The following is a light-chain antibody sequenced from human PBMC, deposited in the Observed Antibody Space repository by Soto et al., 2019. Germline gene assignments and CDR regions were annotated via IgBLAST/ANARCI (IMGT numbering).Light chain of an antibody. J-gene: IGKJ1*01. CDR3: QQYNDWLWT. Sequence: ETMLTQSPATLSASPGERVTLSCRATQSVTYNLAWYQQKPGQAPRLLIYGASTRATGIPARFSGRGSGTEFILTITSLQSEDFAVYYCQQYNDWLWTFGQGTKVDIK. CDR1: QSVTYN. V-gene: IGKV3-15*01. CDR2: GAS.